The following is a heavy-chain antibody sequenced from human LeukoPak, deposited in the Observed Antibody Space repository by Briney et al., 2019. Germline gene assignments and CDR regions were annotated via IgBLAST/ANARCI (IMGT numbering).Heavy chain of an antibody. CDR2: ISDSSSST. CDR1: GFTFSSYA. D-gene: IGHD3-3*01. CDR3: AKECAEFVSWIGFYYFDY. J-gene: IGHJ4*02. V-gene: IGHV3-23*01. Sequence: GGSLRLSCAASGFTFSSYAMNWVRQAPGKGLEWVSSISDSSSSTYYADSVKGRFTISRDNSKNSLYLQMNSLRAEDTAVYYCAKECAEFVSWIGFYYFDYWGQGTLVTVSS.